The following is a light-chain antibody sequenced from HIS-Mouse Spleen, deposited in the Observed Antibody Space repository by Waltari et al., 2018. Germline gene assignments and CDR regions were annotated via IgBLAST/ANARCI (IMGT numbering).Light chain of an antibody. CDR2: LAS. J-gene: IGKJ1*01. V-gene: IGKV4-1*01. CDR3: QQDYSTPWT. CDR1: QSVLYSTNNKNY. Sequence: DIVMTQSPDSLAVSPGERATINCKSSQSVLYSTNNKNYLAWYQQKPGQPPKLLIYLASTRESGVPDRFSGSGSGTDFTLTISSLQAEDVAVYYCQQDYSTPWTFGQGTKVEIK.